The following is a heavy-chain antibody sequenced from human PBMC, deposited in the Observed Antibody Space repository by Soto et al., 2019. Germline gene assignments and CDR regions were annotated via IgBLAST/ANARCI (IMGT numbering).Heavy chain of an antibody. V-gene: IGHV3-7*03. Sequence: GASVKVSCTASGFTPSAYWMSWVRQVPGKGLEWVANIKQDGSEVNYADSVKGRFTISRDNGKNSLYMQMNSLRGEDTAIYYCARYNGMDVWGQGTTVTVSS. CDR1: GFTPSAYW. CDR3: ARYNGMDV. CDR2: IKQDGSEV. J-gene: IGHJ6*02.